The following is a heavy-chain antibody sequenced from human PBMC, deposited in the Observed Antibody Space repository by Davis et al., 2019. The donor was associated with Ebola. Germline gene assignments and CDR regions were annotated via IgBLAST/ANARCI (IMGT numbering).Heavy chain of an antibody. J-gene: IGHJ3*02. V-gene: IGHV1-46*01. CDR2: INPSGGST. CDR3: ARAHCSSSGCYSGDDAFDI. CDR1: GYTFTSYY. D-gene: IGHD2-2*02. Sequence: ASVKVSCKASGYTFTSYYMNWVRQAPGQGLEWMGIINPSGGSTTYTQKFLGRVTMTTDTSTSTAYMELRSLRSDDTAVYYCARAHCSSSGCYSGDDAFDIWGQGTMVTVSS.